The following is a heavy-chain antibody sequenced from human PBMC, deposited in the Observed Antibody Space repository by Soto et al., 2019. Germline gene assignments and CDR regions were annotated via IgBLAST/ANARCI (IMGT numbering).Heavy chain of an antibody. CDR1: GDSVSSYY. CDR3: ARLGAQEIDP. V-gene: IGHV4-59*08. J-gene: IGHJ5*02. Sequence: SETLSPTCTVSGDSVSSYYWSWIRQPPGRGLDWFGYIYYGVSTNYNPSFKSRVTISVDTSKNQFSLKLSSVTAADTAVYYCARLGAQEIDPWGQGTLVTVSS. CDR2: IYYGVST. D-gene: IGHD3-16*01.